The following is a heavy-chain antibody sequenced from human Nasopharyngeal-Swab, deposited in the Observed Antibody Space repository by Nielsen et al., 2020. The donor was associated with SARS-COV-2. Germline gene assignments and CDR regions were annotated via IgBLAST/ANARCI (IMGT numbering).Heavy chain of an antibody. D-gene: IGHD6-13*01. V-gene: IGHV4-39*07. J-gene: IGHJ4*02. CDR2: IYYSGST. Sequence: WIRQPPGKGLEWIGSIYYSGSTNYNPSLKSRVTISVDTSKNQFSLKLSSVTAADTAVYYCARKVGPWGYSTSWGQGTLVTSPQ. CDR3: ARKVGPWGYSTS.